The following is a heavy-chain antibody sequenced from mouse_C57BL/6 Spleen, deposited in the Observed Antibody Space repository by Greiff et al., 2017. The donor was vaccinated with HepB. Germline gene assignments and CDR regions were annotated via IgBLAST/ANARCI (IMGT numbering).Heavy chain of an antibody. CDR1: GFTFSDYG. D-gene: IGHD1-1*01. CDR2: ISSGSSTI. CDR3: ASEDYYGSSYPYAMDY. V-gene: IGHV5-17*01. J-gene: IGHJ4*01. Sequence: EVKLVESGGGLVKPGGSLKLSCAASGFTFSDYGMHWVRQAPEKGLEWVAYISSGSSTIYYTDTVKGRFTISRDNAKNTLFLQMTSLRSEDTAMYYCASEDYYGSSYPYAMDYWGQGTSVTVSS.